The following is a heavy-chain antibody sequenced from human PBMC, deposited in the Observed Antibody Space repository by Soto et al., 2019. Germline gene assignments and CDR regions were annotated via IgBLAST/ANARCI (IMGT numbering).Heavy chain of an antibody. CDR2: ISAYNGNK. D-gene: IGHD6-6*01. J-gene: IGHJ4*02. CDR1: GYMFTTYG. CDR3: ARTGGGMAARPLEY. Sequence: QVQLMQSGGEVKMPGASVEVSCKTSGYMFTTYGMSWVRQAPGQGLEWMAWISAYNGNKKYAQKFEGRVTMTTDTSTSTVCMELRDLTSVDTAIYDCARTGGGMAARPLEYWGQGTLVIVSS. V-gene: IGHV1-18*01.